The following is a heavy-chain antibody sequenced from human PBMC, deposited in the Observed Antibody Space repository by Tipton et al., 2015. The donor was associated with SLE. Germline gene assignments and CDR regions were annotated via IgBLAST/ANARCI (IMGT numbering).Heavy chain of an antibody. V-gene: IGHV4-59*02. D-gene: IGHD3-10*01. CDR3: ARDFGRFGAFDY. CDR2: IYYSGST. J-gene: IGHJ4*02. CDR1: GFTVSSNY. Sequence: LRLSCAASGFTVSSNYMSWVRQAPGKGLEWIGSIYYSGSTNYNPSLKSRVTISVDTSKNQFSLKLSSVTAADTAVYYCARDFGRFGAFDYWGQGTLVTVSS.